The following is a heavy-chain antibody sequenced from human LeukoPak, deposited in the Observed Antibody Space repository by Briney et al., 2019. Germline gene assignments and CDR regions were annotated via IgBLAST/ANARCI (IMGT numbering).Heavy chain of an antibody. Sequence: GGSLRLSCAASGLTFSSYAMSWVRQAPGKGLEWVSAISGSGGSTYYADSVKGRLTISRDNSKNTLYLQMNSLRAEDTAVYYCAKDGSSSGWFDYWGQGTLVTVSS. J-gene: IGHJ4*02. CDR2: ISGSGGST. V-gene: IGHV3-23*01. CDR1: GLTFSSYA. CDR3: AKDGSSSGWFDY. D-gene: IGHD6-19*01.